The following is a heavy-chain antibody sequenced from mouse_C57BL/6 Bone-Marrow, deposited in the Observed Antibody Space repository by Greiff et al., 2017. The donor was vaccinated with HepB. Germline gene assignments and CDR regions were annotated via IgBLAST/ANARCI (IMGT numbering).Heavy chain of an antibody. CDR1: GFNIKDYY. CDR2: IDPEDGET. Sequence: EVQLQQSGAELVKPGASVKLSCTASGFNIKDYYMHWVKQRTEQGLEWIGRIDPEDGETKYAPKFQGKATITADTSSNTAYLQLSSLTSEDTAVYYCARHNPPPWFAYWGQGTLVTVSA. D-gene: IGHD1-3*01. CDR3: ARHNPPPWFAY. J-gene: IGHJ3*01. V-gene: IGHV14-2*01.